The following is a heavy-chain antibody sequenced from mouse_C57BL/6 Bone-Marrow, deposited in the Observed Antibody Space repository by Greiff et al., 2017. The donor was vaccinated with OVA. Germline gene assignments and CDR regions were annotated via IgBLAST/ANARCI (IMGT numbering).Heavy chain of an antibody. J-gene: IGHJ1*03. CDR1: GYAFSSSW. CDR3: ASGSNSRYWYFDV. V-gene: IGHV1-82*01. CDR2: IYPGDGDT. Sequence: QVQLKESGPELVKPGASVKISCKASGYAFSSSWMNWVKQRPGKGLEWIGRIYPGDGDTNYNGKFKGKATLTADKSSSTAYMQLSSLTSEDSAVYFCASGSNSRYWYFDVWGTGTTVTVSS. D-gene: IGHD2-5*01.